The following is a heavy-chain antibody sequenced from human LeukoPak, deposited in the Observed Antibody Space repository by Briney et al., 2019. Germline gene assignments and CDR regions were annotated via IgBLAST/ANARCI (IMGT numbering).Heavy chain of an antibody. V-gene: IGHV1-18*01. D-gene: IGHD1-26*01. J-gene: IGHJ4*02. CDR1: GYTFTNYG. CDR3: ARDLVDGVGAPGAY. Sequence: ASVKVSCKASGYTFTNYGITWMRQAPGQGGEGMGWINTYNGNTNYAQKLQGRVTITTDTSTSTAYMELRSLRSDDTAVFYCARDLVDGVGAPGAYWGQGALVTVSS. CDR2: INTYNGNT.